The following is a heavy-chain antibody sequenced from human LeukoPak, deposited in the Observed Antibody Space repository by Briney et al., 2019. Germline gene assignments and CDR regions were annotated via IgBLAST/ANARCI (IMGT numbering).Heavy chain of an antibody. Sequence: PGGSLRLSCAASGFTFSDYYMSWIRQAPGKGLEWVSYISSSSSYTNYADSVKGRFTISRGNAKNSLYLQMNSLRAEDTAVYYCARESTLMVATFDYWGQGTLVTVSS. D-gene: IGHD2-8*01. CDR2: ISSSSSYT. V-gene: IGHV3-11*05. CDR1: GFTFSDYY. CDR3: ARESTLMVATFDY. J-gene: IGHJ4*02.